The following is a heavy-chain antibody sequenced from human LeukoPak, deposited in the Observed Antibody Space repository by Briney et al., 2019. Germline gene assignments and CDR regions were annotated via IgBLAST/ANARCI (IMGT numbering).Heavy chain of an antibody. CDR1: GFTFSTYW. CDR2: IYSDGGRT. D-gene: IGHD5-24*01. Sequence: GGSLRLSCAAFGFTFSTYWMHWVRHAPGKGLVWVSHIYSDGGRTKYADSVKGRLPISRDNAKNTVYLQMHSLRTDDTAVHYCARGRKGFFYYWGEGSLVTV. CDR3: ARGRKGFFYY. V-gene: IGHV3-74*03. J-gene: IGHJ4*02.